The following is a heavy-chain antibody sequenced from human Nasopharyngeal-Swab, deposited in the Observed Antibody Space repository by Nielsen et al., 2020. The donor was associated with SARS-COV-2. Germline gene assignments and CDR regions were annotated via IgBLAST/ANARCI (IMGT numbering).Heavy chain of an antibody. CDR3: ARGGSSGESSFDY. J-gene: IGHJ4*02. D-gene: IGHD5-12*01. V-gene: IGHV3-23*01. CDR1: GFTFSSYA. CDR2: ISGSGGST. Sequence: GESLKISCAASGFTFSSYAMSWVRQAPGKGLEWVSAISGSGGSTYYADSVKGRFTISRDNSKNTLYLQMNSLRVDDTAVYYCARGGSSGESSFDYWGQGTLVTVSA.